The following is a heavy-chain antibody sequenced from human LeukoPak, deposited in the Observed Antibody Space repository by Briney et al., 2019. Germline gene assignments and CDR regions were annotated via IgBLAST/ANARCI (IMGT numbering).Heavy chain of an antibody. D-gene: IGHD6-6*01. CDR3: ARGRSIAARPGRSGYMDV. CDR2: ISYDGSNK. J-gene: IGHJ6*03. CDR1: GFTFSSYA. Sequence: GGSLRLSCAASGFTFSSYAMHWVRQAPGKGLEWVAVISYDGSNKYYADSVKGRFTISRDNSKNTLYLQMNGLRAEDTAVYYCARGRSIAARPGRSGYMDVWGKGTTVTVSS. V-gene: IGHV3-30*01.